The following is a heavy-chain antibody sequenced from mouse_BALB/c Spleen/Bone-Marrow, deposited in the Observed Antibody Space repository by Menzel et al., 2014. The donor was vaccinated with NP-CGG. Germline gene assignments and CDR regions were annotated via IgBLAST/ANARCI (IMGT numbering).Heavy chain of an antibody. CDR3: ARELSWYFDV. V-gene: IGHV1S29*02. J-gene: IGHJ1*01. D-gene: IGHD1-1*02. CDR2: IYPYNGGT. CDR1: GYTFTDYN. Sequence: EVKLMESGPELVKPGASVKISCKASGYTFTDYNMHWVKQSHGKSLEWIGYIYPYNGGTGYNQKFMSKATLTVDNSSSTAYMELRSLPSEDSAVYYCARELSWYFDVWGAGTTVTVSS.